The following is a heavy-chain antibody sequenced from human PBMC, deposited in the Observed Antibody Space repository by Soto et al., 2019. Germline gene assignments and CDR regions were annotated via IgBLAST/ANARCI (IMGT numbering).Heavy chain of an antibody. CDR1: GFTFSSYA. D-gene: IGHD3-10*01. CDR2: ISYEGSNK. V-gene: IGHV3-30*03. CDR3: GSTYYNPSLKSRVTISVDTSKNQFSLKLSSVTAADTAVYYCARGSRGYSGYDFVVVTARAEYFQH. J-gene: IGHJ1*01. Sequence: GGSLRLSCAASGFTFSSYAMHWVRQATGKGLEWVAIISYEGSNKYYADSVKGRFTISRDNSKNTLHLQMNSLRAEDTAIYYSGSTYYNPSLKSRVTISVDTSKNQFSLKLSSVTAADTAVYYCARGSRGYSGYDFVVVTARAEYFQHWGQGTLVTVSS.